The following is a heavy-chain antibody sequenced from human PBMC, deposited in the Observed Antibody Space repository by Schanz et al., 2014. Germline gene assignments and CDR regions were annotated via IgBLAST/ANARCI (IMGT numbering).Heavy chain of an antibody. CDR1: GYTFTSYY. CDR2: ISVYHGHT. V-gene: IGHV1-18*04. CDR3: AKVDRTRYYAMDV. Sequence: QVQLVQSGAEVKKPGASVKVSCEASGYTFTSYYMHWVRQAPGQGLEWMGWISVYHGHTNYAEKVHDRVTMTTDTSTSTAYMELRSLISDDTAVYYCAKVDRTRYYAMDVWGQGTTVTVSS. D-gene: IGHD3-9*01. J-gene: IGHJ6*02.